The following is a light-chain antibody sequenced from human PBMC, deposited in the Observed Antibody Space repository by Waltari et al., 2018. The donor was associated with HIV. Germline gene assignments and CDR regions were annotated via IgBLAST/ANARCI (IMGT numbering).Light chain of an antibody. CDR2: RNN. J-gene: IGLJ3*02. CDR3: ATWDDSLIWV. Sequence: QPVLTQPPSASGTPGHGVTISCSGSNSNIGTNSVYWYQHLPGMAHKLLIYRNNRRPSGIPARFSGSRSGTSASLAISGLRSEDEADYYCATWDDSLIWVFGGGTKLTVL. V-gene: IGLV1-47*01. CDR1: NSNIGTNS.